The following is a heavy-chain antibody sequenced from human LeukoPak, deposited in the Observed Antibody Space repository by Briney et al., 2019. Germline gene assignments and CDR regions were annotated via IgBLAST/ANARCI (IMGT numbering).Heavy chain of an antibody. CDR2: IKQDGSEK. Sequence: PGGSLRLSCAASGFTFSDYDMNWVRQAPGKGLEWVANIKQDGSEKYYVDSVKGRFTISRDNAKNSLYLQMNSLRAEDTAVYYCARDTLILSVPLEGWYFDLWGRGTLVTVSS. CDR1: GFTFSDYD. CDR3: ARDTLILSVPLEGWYFDL. V-gene: IGHV3-7*01. D-gene: IGHD2/OR15-2a*01. J-gene: IGHJ2*01.